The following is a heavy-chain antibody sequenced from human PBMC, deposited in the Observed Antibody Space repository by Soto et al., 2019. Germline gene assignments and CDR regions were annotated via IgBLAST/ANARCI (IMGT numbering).Heavy chain of an antibody. V-gene: IGHV4-34*01. CDR3: ARGKILRYCSGGSCPPTRYYGMDV. Sequence: SETLSLTCAVYGGSFSGYYWSWIRQPPGKGLELIGEINHSGSTNYNPSLKSRVTISVDTSKNQFSLKLSSVTAADTAVYYCARGKILRYCSGGSCPPTRYYGMDVWGQGTTVTVSS. CDR1: GGSFSGYY. J-gene: IGHJ6*02. D-gene: IGHD2-15*01. CDR2: INHSGST.